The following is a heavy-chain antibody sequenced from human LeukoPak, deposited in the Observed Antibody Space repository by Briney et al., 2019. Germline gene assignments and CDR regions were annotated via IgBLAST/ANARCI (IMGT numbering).Heavy chain of an antibody. CDR1: GYTFTSYD. D-gene: IGHD3-3*01. V-gene: IGHV1-8*01. CDR3: ARRPLEWLTATSHWFDT. CDR2: MNPNSGNT. J-gene: IGHJ5*02. Sequence: ASVKVSCKASGYTFTSYDINWVRQATGQGLEWMGWMNPNSGNTGYAQKFQGRVTMTRNTSISTAYMELSSLRSEDTAVYYCARRPLEWLTATSHWFDTWGQGTVVAVSS.